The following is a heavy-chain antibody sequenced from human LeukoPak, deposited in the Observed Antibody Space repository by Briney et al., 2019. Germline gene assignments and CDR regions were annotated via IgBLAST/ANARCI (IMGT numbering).Heavy chain of an antibody. CDR1: GGTFSSYA. J-gene: IGHJ5*02. CDR2: IIPIFGTA. V-gene: IGHV1-69*05. D-gene: IGHD2-2*01. CDR3: ARQGVVVPAAFDP. Sequence: GSSVKVXCXASGGTFSSYAISWVRQAPGQGLEWMGGIIPIFGTANYAQKFQGRVTITTDESTSTAYMELSSLRSEDTAVYYCARQGVVVPAAFDPWGQGTLVTVSS.